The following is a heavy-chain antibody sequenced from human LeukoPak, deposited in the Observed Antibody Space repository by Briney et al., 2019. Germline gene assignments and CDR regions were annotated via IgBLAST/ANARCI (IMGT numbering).Heavy chain of an antibody. Sequence: QSWGSLRLSCAASGFTFSHYTIYWVRQAPGKGLEWVAFISHDGSDKYYADSVRGRFIISRDNSKNTLFLQMNSLRDDDTAVYSCARISSFYSFDYWGQGTLVTVSS. CDR3: ARISSFYSFDY. CDR1: GFTFSHYT. J-gene: IGHJ4*02. V-gene: IGHV3-30*04. CDR2: ISHDGSDK.